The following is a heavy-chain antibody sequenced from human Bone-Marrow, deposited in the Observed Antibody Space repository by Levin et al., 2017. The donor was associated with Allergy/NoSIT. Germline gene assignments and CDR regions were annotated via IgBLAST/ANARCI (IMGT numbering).Heavy chain of an antibody. J-gene: IGHJ4*02. CDR2: ISGNGGST. D-gene: IGHD2-15*01. CDR3: AKDGRYCGGGGCGGRFEC. CDR1: GFTFSNYA. Sequence: PGGSLRLSCAASGFTFSNYAMSWVRQAPGRGLEWVSAISGNGGSTYYADSVKGRFTISRDNSKNTLSLQMDSLGADDTAIYYCAKDGRYCGGGGCGGRFECWGQGTLVTVSS. V-gene: IGHV3-23*01.